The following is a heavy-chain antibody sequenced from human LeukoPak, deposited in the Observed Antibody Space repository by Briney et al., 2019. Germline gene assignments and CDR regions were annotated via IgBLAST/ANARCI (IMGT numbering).Heavy chain of an antibody. V-gene: IGHV3-30*15. Sequence: GGSLRLSCAASGFTFSSYAMHWVRQAPGKGLEWVAVISYDGSNKYYADSVKGRFTISRDNSKNTLYLQMSSLRAEDTAVYYCARQYSGYDRTMNFDYWGQGTLVTVSS. J-gene: IGHJ4*02. CDR3: ARQYSGYDRTMNFDY. D-gene: IGHD5-12*01. CDR1: GFTFSSYA. CDR2: ISYDGSNK.